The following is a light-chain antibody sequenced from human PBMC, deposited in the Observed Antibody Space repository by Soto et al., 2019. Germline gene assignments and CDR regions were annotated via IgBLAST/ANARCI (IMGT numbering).Light chain of an antibody. CDR3: QQYNEWPLT. CDR1: QSVSNN. Sequence: EIVMTQSPATLSVSPGDRATLSCRASQSVSNNVAWYQQKPGQAPRLLIYHAATRVTGIPARFSGSGSGTEVTLTISSLQSEDFAVYYCQQYNEWPLTFGGGTKVEIK. J-gene: IGKJ4*01. CDR2: HAA. V-gene: IGKV3-15*01.